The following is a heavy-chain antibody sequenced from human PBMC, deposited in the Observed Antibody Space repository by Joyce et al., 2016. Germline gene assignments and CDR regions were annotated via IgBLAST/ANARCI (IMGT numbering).Heavy chain of an antibody. J-gene: IGHJ4*02. CDR3: ATDPYGDYFDH. CDR2: IYHSGRT. Sequence: QVQLQESGPGLVKPSGTLSLTCAVSGGSISSSNWWSWVRQPPGKGLELIGEIYHSGRTNYSPSLKSRVTMSVDKSKNQFSLKLTSVTAADTAVYFCATDPYGDYFDHWGQGALVTVSS. CDR1: GGSISSSNW. V-gene: IGHV4-4*02. D-gene: IGHD4-17*01.